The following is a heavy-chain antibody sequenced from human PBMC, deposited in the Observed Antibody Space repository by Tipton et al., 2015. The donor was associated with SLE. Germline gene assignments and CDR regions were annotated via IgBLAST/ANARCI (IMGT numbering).Heavy chain of an antibody. CDR2: IYYSGNT. CDR3: ARVLLSTLGAFDI. J-gene: IGHJ3*02. Sequence: LRLSCTVSGGSISSYYWSWIRQPPGKGLEWIEYIYYSGNTNYNPSLKSRVTISVDTSKNQFSLRLSSVTAADTAVYYCARVLLSTLGAFDIWGQGTMVTVSS. V-gene: IGHV4-59*08. D-gene: IGHD2-15*01. CDR1: GGSISSYY.